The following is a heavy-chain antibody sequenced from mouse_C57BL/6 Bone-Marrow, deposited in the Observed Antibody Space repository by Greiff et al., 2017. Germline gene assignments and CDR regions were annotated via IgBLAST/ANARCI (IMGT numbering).Heavy chain of an antibody. CDR1: GYTFTSYW. J-gene: IGHJ3*01. CDR2: IYPSDSET. Sequence: QVQLQQPGAELVRPGSSVKLSCKASGYTFTSYWMDWVKQRPGQGLEWIGNIYPSDSETHYNQKFKDKATLTVDKSSSTAYMQLSSLTSEDSAVDYSAKWMVTTANWGQGTLVTVSA. CDR3: AKWMVTTAN. V-gene: IGHV1-61*01. D-gene: IGHD2-2*01.